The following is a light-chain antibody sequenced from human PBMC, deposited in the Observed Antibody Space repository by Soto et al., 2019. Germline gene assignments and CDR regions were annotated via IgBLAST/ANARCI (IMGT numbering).Light chain of an antibody. Sequence: DIQMTQSPSSLSASVGDRVTITCQASQYIDKFLNWYQQKSGKAPKLLISDASNLETGVPSRFSGSGSGTDFTLTINSLQPEDFATYYCQQSYSVPITFGQGTRLEIK. V-gene: IGKV1-39*01. CDR1: QYIDKF. CDR2: DAS. CDR3: QQSYSVPIT. J-gene: IGKJ5*01.